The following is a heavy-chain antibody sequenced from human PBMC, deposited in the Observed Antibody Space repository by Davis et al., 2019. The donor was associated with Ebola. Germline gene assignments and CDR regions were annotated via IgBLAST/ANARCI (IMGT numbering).Heavy chain of an antibody. V-gene: IGHV4-39*01. CDR1: GGSISSTRYY. CDR2: IHYRGSS. Sequence: PSETLSLTCTVSGGSISSTRYYWGWIRQPPGKGLECIGRIHYRGSSYYNPSLKSRVAISVDTSKNQFSLKLNSISVADTAVYYCAQTGILEPRGNYYFGMDVWGQGTTVTVSS. D-gene: IGHD3-3*01. CDR3: AQTGILEPRGNYYFGMDV. J-gene: IGHJ6*02.